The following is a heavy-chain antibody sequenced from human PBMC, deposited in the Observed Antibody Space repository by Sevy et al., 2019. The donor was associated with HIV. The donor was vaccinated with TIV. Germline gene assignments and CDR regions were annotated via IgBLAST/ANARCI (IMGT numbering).Heavy chain of an antibody. Sequence: GGSLRLSCAASGFTFSSYSMNWVRQAPGKGLEWVSSISSSSSYIYYGVSVKGRFTMSRDNAKNSLYLQRNSLRAEDMAVYYCARERFGGSYVDVLDYWGQGTLVTVSS. D-gene: IGHD1-26*01. J-gene: IGHJ4*02. V-gene: IGHV3-21*01. CDR1: GFTFSSYS. CDR2: ISSSSSYI. CDR3: ARERFGGSYVDVLDY.